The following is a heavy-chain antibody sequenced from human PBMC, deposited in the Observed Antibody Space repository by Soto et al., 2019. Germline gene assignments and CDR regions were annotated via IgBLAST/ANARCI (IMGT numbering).Heavy chain of an antibody. J-gene: IGHJ3*02. D-gene: IGHD3-22*01. CDR1: GGSLTSHY. Sequence: SETLSLTCAVSGGSLTSHYWTWIRQPPGKGLEWIGYVSHSGVTDYKPSLESRVTISVDTSKNQFSLNLRTVTAADMALFYCARGYCYDSSGVAFDIWGQGTLVTVSS. CDR2: VSHSGVT. CDR3: ARGYCYDSSGVAFDI. V-gene: IGHV4-59*11.